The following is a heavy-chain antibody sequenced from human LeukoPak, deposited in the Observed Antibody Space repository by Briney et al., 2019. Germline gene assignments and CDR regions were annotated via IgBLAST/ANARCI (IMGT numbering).Heavy chain of an antibody. Sequence: GASVKVSCKPSVYTFPRYGIIWVRQAPGQSLECMGWISAYNGNTNYAQKLQGRVTMTTDTSTITAYMELRSLRSDDTAVYSWAREGYYYILTGYSPFDYWGQGTLVTVSS. CDR3: AREGYYYILTGYSPFDY. CDR1: VYTFPRYG. J-gene: IGHJ4*02. V-gene: IGHV1-18*01. CDR2: ISAYNGNT. D-gene: IGHD3-9*01.